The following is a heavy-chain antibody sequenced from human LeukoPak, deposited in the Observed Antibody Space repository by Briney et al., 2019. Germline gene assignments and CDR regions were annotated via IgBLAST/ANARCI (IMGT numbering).Heavy chain of an antibody. CDR2: ISSSGSTI. V-gene: IGHV3-48*03. CDR1: GFTFSSYE. J-gene: IGHJ4*02. CDR3: AKGTTGSYSSGWYGFPFDY. Sequence: GGSLRLSCAASGFTFSSYEMNWVRQAPGKGLEWVSYISSSGSTIYYADSVKGRFTISRDNSKNMLYLQMNSLRAEDTAVYYCAKGTTGSYSSGWYGFPFDYWGQGTLVTVSS. D-gene: IGHD6-19*01.